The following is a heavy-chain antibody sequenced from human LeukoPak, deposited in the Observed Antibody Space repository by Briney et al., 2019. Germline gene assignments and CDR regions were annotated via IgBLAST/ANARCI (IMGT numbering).Heavy chain of an antibody. J-gene: IGHJ5*02. CDR1: GGSFSGYY. V-gene: IGHV4-34*01. D-gene: IGHD3-9*01. CDR3: ARTSGRYDTLTGYPFINWFDP. CDR2: INHSGST. Sequence: SETLSLTCAVYGGSFSGYYWSWIRQPPGKGLEWIGEINHSGSTNYNPSLKSRVTISVDTSKNQFSLKLSSVTAADTAVYYCARTSGRYDTLTGYPFINWFDPWGQGTLVTVSS.